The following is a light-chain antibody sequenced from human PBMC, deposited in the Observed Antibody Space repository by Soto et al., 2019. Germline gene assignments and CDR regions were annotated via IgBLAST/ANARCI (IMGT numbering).Light chain of an antibody. Sequence: EIVLTQSPGTLSLSPGRRATLSCGASQSVSSSYLAWYQQKPGQAPRLLIYGASSRATGIPDRFSGSGSGRDFTLTISRLEPEDFAVYFCQQFGNSPWTFGQGTKVDI. V-gene: IGKV3-20*01. J-gene: IGKJ1*01. CDR1: QSVSSSY. CDR2: GAS. CDR3: QQFGNSPWT.